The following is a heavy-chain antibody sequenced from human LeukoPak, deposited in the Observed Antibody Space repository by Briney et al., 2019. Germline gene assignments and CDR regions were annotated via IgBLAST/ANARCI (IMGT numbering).Heavy chain of an antibody. Sequence: GGSLRLSCAASGFTFSSYAMSWVRQAPGKGLEWVSAISGSGGSTYYADSVKGRFTISRDNSKNTLYLQMNSLRAEDTAVYYCAKDWGREYYDILTGFDYWGQGTLVTVSS. CDR2: ISGSGGST. D-gene: IGHD3-9*01. J-gene: IGHJ4*02. CDR1: GFTFSSYA. CDR3: AKDWGREYYDILTGFDY. V-gene: IGHV3-23*01.